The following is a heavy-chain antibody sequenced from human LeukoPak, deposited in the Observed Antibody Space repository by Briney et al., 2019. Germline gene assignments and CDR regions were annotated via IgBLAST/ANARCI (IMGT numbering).Heavy chain of an antibody. CDR1: GYTFTSYD. J-gene: IGHJ6*03. CDR2: MNPNSGNT. V-gene: IGHV1-8*01. Sequence: ASVKVSCKASGYTFTSYDINWVRQATGQGLEWMGWMNPNSGNTGYAQKFQGRVTMTRNTSISTAYMELSRLRSDDTAVYYCAVVPAAIGYYYYYMDVWGKGTTVTVSS. D-gene: IGHD2-2*01. CDR3: AVVPAAIGYYYYYMDV.